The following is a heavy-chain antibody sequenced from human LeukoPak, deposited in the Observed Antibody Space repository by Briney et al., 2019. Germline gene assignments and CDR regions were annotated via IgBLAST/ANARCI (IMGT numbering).Heavy chain of an antibody. CDR2: ISDIRSI. CDR3: AGHHPRNTVDF. Sequence: SETLSLTCTVSGGSISSYYWSWIRQPPGKGLEWIAYISDIRSINHNPSLKSRVTISLDTSKNQFSLKLSSVTAADTAVYYCAGHHPRNTVDFWGQGTLVTVSS. V-gene: IGHV4-59*08. J-gene: IGHJ4*02. CDR1: GGSISSYY. D-gene: IGHD2/OR15-2a*01.